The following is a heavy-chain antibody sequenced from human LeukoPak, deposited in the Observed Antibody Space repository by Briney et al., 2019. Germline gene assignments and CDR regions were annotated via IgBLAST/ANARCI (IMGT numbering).Heavy chain of an antibody. J-gene: IGHJ3*02. D-gene: IGHD3-22*01. CDR1: GDSISGGDYY. V-gene: IGHV4-61*02. Sequence: SETLSLTCTVSGDSISGGDYYWSWIRQPAGKGLVWIGRISSSGSTNYNPSLKSRVTISVDTSKNQFSLKLSSVTAADTAVYFCARGPYSYDSSGAFDIWGQGTMVTVSS. CDR2: ISSSGST. CDR3: ARGPYSYDSSGAFDI.